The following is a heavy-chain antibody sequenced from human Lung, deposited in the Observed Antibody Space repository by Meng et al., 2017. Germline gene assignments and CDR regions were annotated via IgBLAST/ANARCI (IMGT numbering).Heavy chain of an antibody. CDR1: GGSFSDYY. Sequence: QVHLQQGVSGLCSPSETLSLTCYLFGGSFSDYYWSWIRQPPGNGLEWIGEINHSGSTNYTPSLESRVTMSVDTSQNKLSLKLSSVTAEDSAVYYCARGPTTMAHDFDYWGQGTLVTVSS. CDR2: INHSGST. J-gene: IGHJ4*02. D-gene: IGHD4-11*01. V-gene: IGHV4-34*01. CDR3: ARGPTTMAHDFDY.